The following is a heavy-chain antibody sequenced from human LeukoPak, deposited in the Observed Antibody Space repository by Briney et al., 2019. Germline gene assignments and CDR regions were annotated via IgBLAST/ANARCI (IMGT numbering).Heavy chain of an antibody. CDR1: GFTFSSHW. J-gene: IGHJ4*02. Sequence: GGSLRLSCAASGFTFSSHWMTWVRQAPGKGLEWVANIKQDGSEEYYVDSVKGRFSISRDNAKNSLYLQMNSLRAEDTAVYYCARGARGSGWRGFDYWGQGTLVTVSS. D-gene: IGHD6-19*01. V-gene: IGHV3-7*01. CDR2: IKQDGSEE. CDR3: ARGARGSGWRGFDY.